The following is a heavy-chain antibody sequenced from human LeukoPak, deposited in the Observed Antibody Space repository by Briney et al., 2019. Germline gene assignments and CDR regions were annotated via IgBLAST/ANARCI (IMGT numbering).Heavy chain of an antibody. J-gene: IGHJ6*02. V-gene: IGHV5-51*01. CDR2: IYPGDSDT. Sequence: GESLKISCKGSGYSFTSYWIGWVRQMPGKGLEWMGIIYPGDSDTRYSPSFQGQVTISADKSISTAYLQWSSLKASDTAMYYCARLWGSGYWNDGMDVWGQGTTVTVSS. D-gene: IGHD3-22*01. CDR1: GYSFTSYW. CDR3: ARLWGSGYWNDGMDV.